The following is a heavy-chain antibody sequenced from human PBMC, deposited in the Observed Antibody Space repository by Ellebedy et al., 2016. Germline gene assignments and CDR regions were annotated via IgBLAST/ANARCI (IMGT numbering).Heavy chain of an antibody. CDR1: GFTFSSYW. CDR2: INSRNSSI. D-gene: IGHD6-19*01. J-gene: IGHJ6*02. V-gene: IGHV3-48*01. CDR3: AKGGRGSGHLDYYYYAMDV. Sequence: GESLKISCAASGFTFSSYWMTWVRQAPGKGLEWVSYINSRNSSISYADSVKGRFTISRDNAKNSLYLQMNSLRAEDTAVYYCAKGGRGSGHLDYYYYAMDVWGQGTTVTVSS.